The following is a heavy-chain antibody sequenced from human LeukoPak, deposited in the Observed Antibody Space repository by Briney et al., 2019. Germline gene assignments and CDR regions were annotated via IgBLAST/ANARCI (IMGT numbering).Heavy chain of an antibody. D-gene: IGHD3-3*01. Sequence: SETLSLTCTVSGGSISSYYWGWIRQPPGKGLEWIGSIYYSGSTYYNPSLKSRVTISVDTSKNQFSLKLSSVTAADTAVYYCARLYDFWSPYGMDVWGQGTTVTVSS. J-gene: IGHJ6*02. V-gene: IGHV4-39*01. CDR1: GGSISSYY. CDR2: IYYSGST. CDR3: ARLYDFWSPYGMDV.